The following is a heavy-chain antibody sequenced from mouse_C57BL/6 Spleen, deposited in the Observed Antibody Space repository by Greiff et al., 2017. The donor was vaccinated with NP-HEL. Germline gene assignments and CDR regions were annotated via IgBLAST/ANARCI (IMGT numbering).Heavy chain of an antibody. Sequence: VQRVESGAELAKPGASVKLSCKASGYTFTSYWMHWVKQRPGQGLEWIGYINPSSGYTKYNQKFKDKATLTADKSSSTAYMQLSSLTYEDSAVYYCARWYYDEDAMDYWGQGTSVTVSS. D-gene: IGHD2-4*01. CDR2: INPSSGYT. CDR3: ARWYYDEDAMDY. V-gene: IGHV1-7*01. CDR1: GYTFTSYW. J-gene: IGHJ4*01.